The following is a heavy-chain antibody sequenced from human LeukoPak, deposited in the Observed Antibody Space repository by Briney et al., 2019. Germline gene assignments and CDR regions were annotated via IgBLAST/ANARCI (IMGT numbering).Heavy chain of an antibody. CDR2: IYYSGST. CDR3: ARSYSGYGYWYFDL. D-gene: IGHD5-12*01. V-gene: IGHV4-59*01. CDR1: GGSISSYY. J-gene: IGHJ2*01. Sequence: SETLSLTCTVSGGSISSYYWSWIRQPPGKGLEWIGYIYYSGSTNYNPSFKSRVTISVDTSKNQFSLKLSSVTAADTAVYYCARSYSGYGYWYFDLWGRGTLVTVSS.